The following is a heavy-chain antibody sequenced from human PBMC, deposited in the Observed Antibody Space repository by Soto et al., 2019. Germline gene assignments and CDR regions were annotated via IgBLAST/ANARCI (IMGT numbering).Heavy chain of an antibody. CDR2: IYHSGST. J-gene: IGHJ4*02. CDR1: GGSISSSNW. V-gene: IGHV4-4*02. CDR3: ARVNQGATTTRPHYYFDY. Sequence: QVQLQESGPGLVQPSGTLSLTCAVSGGSISSSNWWSWVRQPPGQGLEWIGEIYHSGSTNSNPSLKSRVTISVDKSKNQFALKLSSVTAADTAVYYCARVNQGATTTRPHYYFDYWGQGTLVTVSS. D-gene: IGHD1-1*01.